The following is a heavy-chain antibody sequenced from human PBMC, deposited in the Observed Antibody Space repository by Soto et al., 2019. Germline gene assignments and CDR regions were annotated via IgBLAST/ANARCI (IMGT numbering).Heavy chain of an antibody. J-gene: IGHJ5*02. D-gene: IGHD5-12*01. CDR1: GGSISSYY. Sequence: SETLSLTCTVSGGSISSYYWSWIRQPPGKGLEWIGYIYYSGSTNYNPSLKSRVTISVDTSKNQFSLKLSSVTAADTAVYHCARLGYSGYDSGWFDPWGQGTLVTVSS. V-gene: IGHV4-59*08. CDR2: IYYSGST. CDR3: ARLGYSGYDSGWFDP.